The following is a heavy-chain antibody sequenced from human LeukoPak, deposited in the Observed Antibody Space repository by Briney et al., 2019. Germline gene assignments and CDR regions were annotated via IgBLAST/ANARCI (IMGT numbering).Heavy chain of an antibody. J-gene: IGHJ3*02. CDR2: INPNSGGT. V-gene: IGHV1-2*02. Sequence: ASVKVSRKSSGYTFTGYYMHWVRQAPGQGLEWMGWINPNSGGTNYAQKFQGRVTMTRDTSISTAYMELSRLRSDDTAVYYCARSDGYGLVDIWGQGTMVIVSS. CDR3: ARSDGYGLVDI. D-gene: IGHD3-10*01. CDR1: GYTFTGYY.